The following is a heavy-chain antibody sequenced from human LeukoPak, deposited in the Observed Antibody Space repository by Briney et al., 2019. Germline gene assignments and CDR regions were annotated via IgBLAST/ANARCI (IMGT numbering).Heavy chain of an antibody. CDR2: IYPGDSDI. CDR3: ARQEYCSGGSCYTWFDP. CDR1: GYGFSSYW. Sequence: GESLKISCKDSGYGFSSYWIAWVRQMPGKGLEYIGIIYPGDSDIRYSPSFQGQVTISADKSISTAYLQWSSLKASDTAMYYCARQEYCSGGSCYTWFDPWGQGTLVTVSS. V-gene: IGHV5-51*01. D-gene: IGHD2-15*01. J-gene: IGHJ5*02.